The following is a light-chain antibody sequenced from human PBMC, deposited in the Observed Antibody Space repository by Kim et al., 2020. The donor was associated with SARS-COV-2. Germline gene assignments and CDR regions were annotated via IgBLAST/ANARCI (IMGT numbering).Light chain of an antibody. CDR2: GAS. CDR1: QSVSTN. V-gene: IGKV3-15*01. Sequence: SVSPGERAPLSCRASQSVSTNLVWYQQKPGQAPRLLIYGASTRATGIPARFSGSGSGTEFTLTISSLQSEDFAVYYCQQYSNFRTFGQGTKVDIK. CDR3: QQYSNFRT. J-gene: IGKJ1*01.